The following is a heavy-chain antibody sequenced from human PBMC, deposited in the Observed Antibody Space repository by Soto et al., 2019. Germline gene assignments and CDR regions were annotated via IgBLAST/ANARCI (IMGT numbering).Heavy chain of an antibody. CDR3: ARKYYYDSSVFAFDI. V-gene: IGHV1-69*02. CDR2: IIPILGIA. CDR1: GGTFSSYS. J-gene: IGHJ3*02. D-gene: IGHD3-22*01. Sequence: SVKVSCKASGGTFSSYSISWVRQAPGQGLEWMGRIIPILGIANYAQKFQGRVTITADKSTSTAYMELSSLRSEDTAVYYCARKYYYDSSVFAFDIWGQGTMVTVSS.